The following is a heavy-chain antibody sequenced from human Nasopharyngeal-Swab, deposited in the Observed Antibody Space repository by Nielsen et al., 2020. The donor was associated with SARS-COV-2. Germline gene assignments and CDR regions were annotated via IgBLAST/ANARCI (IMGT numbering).Heavy chain of an antibody. CDR2: INTNTGNP. V-gene: IGHV7-4-1*02. CDR3: AREEDYDSSGYASDAFDI. J-gene: IGHJ3*02. Sequence: WVRQAPGQGLEWMGWINTNTGNPTYAQGFTGRFVFSLDTSVSTAYLQISSLKAEDTAVYYCAREEDYDSSGYASDAFDIWGQGTMVTRLL. D-gene: IGHD3-22*01.